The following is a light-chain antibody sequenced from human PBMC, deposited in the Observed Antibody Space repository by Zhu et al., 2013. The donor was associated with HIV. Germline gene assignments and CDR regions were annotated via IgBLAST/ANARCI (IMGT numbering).Light chain of an antibody. CDR3: QNYNTAPT. V-gene: IGKV1-5*03. Sequence: DIQMTQSPSTLSASVGDRVTITCRASQNINEWLAWYQQKPGKAPELMIYRASNLEGGVPSRFSGRASGTLFTLTISGLQPDDVGIYYCQNYNTAPTFGGGTKVEIK. CDR1: QNINEW. CDR2: RAS. J-gene: IGKJ4*01.